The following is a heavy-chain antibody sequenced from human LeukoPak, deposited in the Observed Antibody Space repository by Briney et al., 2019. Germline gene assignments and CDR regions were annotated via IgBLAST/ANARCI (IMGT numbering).Heavy chain of an antibody. CDR1: GYSISSGYY. D-gene: IGHD3-10*01. V-gene: IGHV4-38-2*02. J-gene: IGHJ4*02. Sequence: KASETLSLTCTVSGYSISSGYYWGWIRQPPGKGLEWIGSIYHSGRTSYNPSLKSRVTISVDTSKNQFSLKLSSVTAADTAVYYCAREDGSGGFDYWGQGTLVTVSS. CDR3: AREDGSGGFDY. CDR2: IYHSGRT.